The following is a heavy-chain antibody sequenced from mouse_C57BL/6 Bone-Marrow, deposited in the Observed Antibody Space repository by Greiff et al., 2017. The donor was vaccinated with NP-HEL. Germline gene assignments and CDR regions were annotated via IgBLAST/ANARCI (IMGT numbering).Heavy chain of an antibody. J-gene: IGHJ2*01. D-gene: IGHD1-1*01. CDR3: ARWGYGSSWDY. CDR2: INPGSGGT. Sequence: VQLQQSGAELVRPGTSVKVSCKASGYAFTNYLIEWVKQRPGQGLEWIGVINPGSGGTNYNEKFKGKATLTADKSSSTAYMQLSSLTSEDSAVYFCARWGYGSSWDYWGQGTTLTVSS. CDR1: GYAFTNYL. V-gene: IGHV1-54*01.